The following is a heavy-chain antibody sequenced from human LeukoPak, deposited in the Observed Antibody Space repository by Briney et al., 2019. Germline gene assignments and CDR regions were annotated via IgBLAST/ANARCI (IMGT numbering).Heavy chain of an antibody. CDR3: ARGLYYDSSGPEGYYFDY. Sequence: MSSETLSLTCAVYGGSFSGYYWSWIRQPPGKGLEWIGEINHSGSTNYNPSLKGRVTISVDTSKNQFSLKLSSVTAADTAVYYCARGLYYDSSGPEGYYFDYWGQGTLVTVSS. J-gene: IGHJ4*02. V-gene: IGHV4-34*01. D-gene: IGHD3-22*01. CDR1: GGSFSGYY. CDR2: INHSGST.